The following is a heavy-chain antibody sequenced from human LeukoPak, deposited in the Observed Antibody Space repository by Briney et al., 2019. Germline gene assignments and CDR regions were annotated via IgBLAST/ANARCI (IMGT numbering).Heavy chain of an antibody. CDR2: INSYGSST. Sequence: GSLRLSCAASGFTFSSYWMHWVRQAPGKGLVWVSRINSYGSSTSYADSVKGRFTISRDNAKNTLYLQMNSLRAEDTAVYYCARSTYYDYVWGSYRPTFPDYWGQGTLVTVSS. J-gene: IGHJ4*02. D-gene: IGHD3-16*02. CDR1: GFTFSSYW. CDR3: ARSTYYDYVWGSYRPTFPDY. V-gene: IGHV3-74*01.